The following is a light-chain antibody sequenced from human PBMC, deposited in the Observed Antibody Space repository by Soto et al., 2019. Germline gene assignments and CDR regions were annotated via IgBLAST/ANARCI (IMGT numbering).Light chain of an antibody. CDR2: EDT. Sequence: QSVLTQPVSVSGSPGQSITISCTGPSSDVGSYKLVSWYQQHPGKAPKLMIYEDTKRPSGVSNRFSGSKSGNTASLTISGLQAEDEADYYCCSFASSVVFGGGTKLTVL. J-gene: IGLJ2*01. CDR3: CSFASSVV. CDR1: SSDVGSYKL. V-gene: IGLV2-23*01.